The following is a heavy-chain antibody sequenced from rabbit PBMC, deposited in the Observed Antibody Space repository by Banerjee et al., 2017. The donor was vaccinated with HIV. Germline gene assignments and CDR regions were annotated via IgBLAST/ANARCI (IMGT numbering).Heavy chain of an antibody. J-gene: IGHJ4*01. CDR1: GFSFSSNYW. CDR2: IVGGSGGST. D-gene: IGHD1-1*01. Sequence: QEQLEESGGDLVKPEGSLTLTCTASGFSFSSNYWICWVRQAPGKGLEWIAWIVGGSGGSTYYASWAKGRFTISKTSSTTVTLQMTSLTAADTATYFCARRSSVSGADYYPLWGPGTLVTVS. V-gene: IGHV1S45*01. CDR3: ARRSSVSGADYYPL.